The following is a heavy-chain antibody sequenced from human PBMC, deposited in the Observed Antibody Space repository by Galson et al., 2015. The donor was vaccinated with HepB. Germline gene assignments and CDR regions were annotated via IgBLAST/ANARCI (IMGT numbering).Heavy chain of an antibody. Sequence: SVKVSCKASGYTFTSYDINWVRQATGQGLEWMGWMNPNSGNTGYAQKFQGRVTMTRNTSISTAYMELSSLRSEDTAVYYCARGRFECSSTSCPIDYWGQGTLVTVSS. D-gene: IGHD2-2*01. J-gene: IGHJ4*02. V-gene: IGHV1-8*01. CDR3: ARGRFECSSTSCPIDY. CDR2: MNPNSGNT. CDR1: GYTFTSYD.